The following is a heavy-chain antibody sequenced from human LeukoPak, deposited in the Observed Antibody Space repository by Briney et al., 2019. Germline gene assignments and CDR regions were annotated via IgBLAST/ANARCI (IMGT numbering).Heavy chain of an antibody. V-gene: IGHV4-30-2*01. CDR2: IYHSGST. CDR1: GGSISSGGYY. J-gene: IGHJ4*02. CDR3: ARDLYAVGGLDY. Sequence: SQTLSLTCTVSGGSISSGGYYWSWIRQPPGKGLEWIGYIYHSGSTYYNPSLKSRVTISVDRSKNQFSLKLSSVTAADTAVYYCARDLYAVGGLDYRGQGTLVTVSS. D-gene: IGHD6-19*01.